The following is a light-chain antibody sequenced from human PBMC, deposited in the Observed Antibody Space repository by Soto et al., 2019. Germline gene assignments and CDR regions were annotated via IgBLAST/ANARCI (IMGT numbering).Light chain of an antibody. CDR3: QQYSGYSLFT. Sequence: DIQMTQSPSTLSASVGDRVTITCRASQSISGWLAWYQQRPGKAPKLLIYDASSLESGVPARFSGSGSGTDFTLTLGGLQPDDFATYYCQQYSGYSLFTFGPGTIVDIK. CDR1: QSISGW. J-gene: IGKJ3*01. CDR2: DAS. V-gene: IGKV1-5*01.